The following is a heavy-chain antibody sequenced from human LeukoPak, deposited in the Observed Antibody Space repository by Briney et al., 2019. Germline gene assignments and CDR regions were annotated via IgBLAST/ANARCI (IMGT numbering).Heavy chain of an antibody. CDR1: GGSFSTYY. D-gene: IGHD3-10*01. J-gene: IGHJ4*02. CDR2: VYYTGST. V-gene: IGHV4-59*01. CDR3: ARSYYGAGSYYSFRY. Sequence: SETLSLTCTVSGGSFSTYYWSWIRQPPGKGLEWIGYVYYTGSTNYNPSLESRVSISVDASKNHLSLQVSSVTAAETAVYYCARSYYGAGSYYSFRYWGQGTLVTVSS.